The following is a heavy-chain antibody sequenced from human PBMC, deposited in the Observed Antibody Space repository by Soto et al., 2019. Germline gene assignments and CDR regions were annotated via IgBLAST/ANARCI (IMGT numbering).Heavy chain of an antibody. CDR3: AGDQEGSSYGFDP. CDR1: GGSTSSYY. J-gene: IGHJ5*02. V-gene: IGHV4-59*01. D-gene: IGHD4-17*01. CDR2: IYYSGST. Sequence: SETLSLTCTVSGGSTSSYYWSWIRQPPGKRLEWIGYIYYSGSTNYNPSLKSRVTISVDTSKNQFSLKLSSVTAADTAVYYCAGDQEGSSYGFDPWGQGTLVTVSS.